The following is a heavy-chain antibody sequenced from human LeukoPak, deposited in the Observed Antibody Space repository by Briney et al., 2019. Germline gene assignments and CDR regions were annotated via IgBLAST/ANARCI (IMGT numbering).Heavy chain of an antibody. D-gene: IGHD6-13*01. J-gene: IGHJ6*02. CDR1: GFTFSSYA. CDR3: ARDSSSWYYYYGMDV. V-gene: IGHV3-30-3*01. Sequence: PGRSLRLSCAASGFTFSSYAMHWVRQAPGKGLEWVAVISYDGSNKYYADSVKGRFTISRDNSKNTLYLQMNSLRAEDTAVYYCARDSSSWYYYYGMDVWGQGTTVTVSS. CDR2: ISYDGSNK.